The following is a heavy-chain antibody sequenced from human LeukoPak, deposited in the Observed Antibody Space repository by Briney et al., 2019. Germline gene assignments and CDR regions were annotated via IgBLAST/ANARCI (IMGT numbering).Heavy chain of an antibody. CDR3: ARLSGWATVTTRVAFDI. CDR2: MNPNSGNT. D-gene: IGHD4-17*01. CDR1: GYTFTSYD. Sequence: ASVKVSCKASGYTFTSYDINWVRQATGQGLEWMGWMNPNSGNTGYAQKFQGRVTMTRNTSISTAYMELSSLRSEDTAVYYCARLSGWATVTTRVAFDIWGQGTMVTVSS. V-gene: IGHV1-8*01. J-gene: IGHJ3*02.